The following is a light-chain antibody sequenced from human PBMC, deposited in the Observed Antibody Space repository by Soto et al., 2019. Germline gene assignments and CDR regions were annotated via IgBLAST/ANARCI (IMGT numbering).Light chain of an antibody. J-gene: IGLJ1*01. V-gene: IGLV3-21*02. Sequence: ELTQPPSVSVAPGQTARITCGGHNIRSKSVHWYQQKPGQAPVLVVYDDRDRPSGIPERFSGSNSGNTATLTISRVEAGDEAEYYCQVWDSSSDHFVFGTGTKVTVL. CDR2: DDR. CDR1: NIRSKS. CDR3: QVWDSSSDHFV.